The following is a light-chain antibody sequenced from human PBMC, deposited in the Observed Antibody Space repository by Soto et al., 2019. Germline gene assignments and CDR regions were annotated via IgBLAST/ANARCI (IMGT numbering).Light chain of an antibody. Sequence: QSALTQPASVSGSPGQSITISCTGSINEALNYDVVSWYRHHPGQVPKLIIYEGNKRPSGVSSRFSASRSGNMASLTISGLQAEDEADYYCCSYVYSNSWVFGGGTKLTVL. CDR1: INEALNYDV. CDR2: EGN. J-gene: IGLJ3*02. CDR3: CSYVYSNSWV. V-gene: IGLV2-23*01.